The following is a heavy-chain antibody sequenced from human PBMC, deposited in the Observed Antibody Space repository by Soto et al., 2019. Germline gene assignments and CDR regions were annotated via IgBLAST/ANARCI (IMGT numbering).Heavy chain of an antibody. CDR2: IIPIFGTA. CDR3: ARNEYSTTFYYYGMDV. D-gene: IGHD6-6*01. CDR1: GGTFSSYA. V-gene: IGHV1-69*01. J-gene: IGHJ6*02. Sequence: QVQLVQSGAEVKKPGSSVKVSCKASGGTFSSYAITWVRQAPGQGLEWMGRIIPIFGTANYNQKFQGRVTITVDESTSTAYMELSSLRSEDTAVYYCARNEYSTTFYYYGMDVWGQGTTVTVSS.